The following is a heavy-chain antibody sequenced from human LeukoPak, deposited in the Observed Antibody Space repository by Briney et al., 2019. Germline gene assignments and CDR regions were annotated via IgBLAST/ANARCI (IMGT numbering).Heavy chain of an antibody. J-gene: IGHJ4*02. V-gene: IGHV1-2*02. CDR1: GYTFTGYY. CDR2: INPNSGGT. D-gene: IGHD2-15*01. CDR3: ARVPGYCSGGSCYSEYLDY. Sequence: ASVKVSCKASGYTFTGYYMHWVRQAPGQGLEWMGWINPNSGGTNYAQKFQGRVTMTRDMSTSTVYMELSSLRSEDTAVYYCARVPGYCSGGSCYSEYLDYWGQGTLVTVSS.